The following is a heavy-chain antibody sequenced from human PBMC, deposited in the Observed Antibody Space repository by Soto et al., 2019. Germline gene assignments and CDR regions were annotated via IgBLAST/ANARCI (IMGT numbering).Heavy chain of an antibody. J-gene: IGHJ5*02. CDR1: GGSISSGGYY. V-gene: IGHV4-61*02. CDR2: IYATGDT. Sequence: SETLSLTCTVSGGSISSGGYYWSWIRQPPGKGLEWIGRIYATGDTDYNPSLKSRISMSVDMSKKQFSLTLRSVTAADTAIYYCVRDGTKNLRDRFEPWGRGILVTVSS. CDR3: VRDGTKNLRDRFEP. D-gene: IGHD1-26*01.